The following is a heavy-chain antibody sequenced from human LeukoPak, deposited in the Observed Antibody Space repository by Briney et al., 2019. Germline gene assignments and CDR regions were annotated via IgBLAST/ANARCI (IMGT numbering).Heavy chain of an antibody. CDR1: GGTFSSYA. Sequence: ASVKVSCKASGGTFSSYAISWVRQAPGQGLEWMGGIIPIFGTANYAQKFQGRVTITADESTSTAYMELSSVTAADTAVYYCARDQVTTIFGVVYWFDPWGQGTLVTVSS. J-gene: IGHJ5*02. CDR2: IIPIFGTA. D-gene: IGHD3-3*01. V-gene: IGHV1-69*13. CDR3: ARDQVTTIFGVVYWFDP.